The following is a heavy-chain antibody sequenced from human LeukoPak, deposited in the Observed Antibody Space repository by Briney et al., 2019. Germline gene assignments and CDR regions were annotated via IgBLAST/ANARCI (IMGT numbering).Heavy chain of an antibody. Sequence: SETLSLTCAVSGYSISSGDYWGWIRQSPGKGLEWIGNIFHSGSTYHNPSLKSRVTISVDTTNNQLTLKLSSVTAADTAVYYCARGIYYLIEYWGQGTLVTVSS. CDR1: GYSISSGDY. CDR3: ARGIYYLIEY. D-gene: IGHD3-10*01. J-gene: IGHJ4*02. V-gene: IGHV4-38-2*01. CDR2: IFHSGST.